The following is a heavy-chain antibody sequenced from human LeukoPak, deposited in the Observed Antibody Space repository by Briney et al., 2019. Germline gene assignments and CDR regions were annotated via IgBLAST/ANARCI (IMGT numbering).Heavy chain of an antibody. Sequence: GGSLRLSCAASGFTFSDYHMSWIRQAPGKGLEWVSYISSSSSYTNYADSVKGRFTISRDNAKNSLYLQMNSLRAEDTAVYYCVRSGFIAAPYFDYWGQGTLVTVSS. J-gene: IGHJ4*02. CDR3: VRSGFIAAPYFDY. D-gene: IGHD6-6*01. CDR2: ISSSSSYT. V-gene: IGHV3-11*06. CDR1: GFTFSDYH.